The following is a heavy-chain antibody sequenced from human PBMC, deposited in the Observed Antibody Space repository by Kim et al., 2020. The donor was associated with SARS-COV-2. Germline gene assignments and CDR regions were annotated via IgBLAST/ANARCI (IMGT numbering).Heavy chain of an antibody. CDR1: GFIVSDYD. Sequence: GGSLRLSCAASGFIVSDYDMHWVRQVPGKGLEWVSVIEIGGTTYYSDSVKGRFTISRENAKNSLYLQMNSLRVGDTAVYYCAREYFSSADYAVDVWGQGTTVTVSS. D-gene: IGHD6-19*01. CDR3: AREYFSSADYAVDV. J-gene: IGHJ6*02. CDR2: IEIGGTT. V-gene: IGHV3-13*01.